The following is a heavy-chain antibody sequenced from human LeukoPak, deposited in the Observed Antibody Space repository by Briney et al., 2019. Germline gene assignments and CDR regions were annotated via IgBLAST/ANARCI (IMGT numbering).Heavy chain of an antibody. Sequence: GGSLRLSCAASGFAAKSSYMSWVRQAPGKGLEWVSVLYAGGESYYADSVLGRFTISRDNSNNTVFLEMNSLTADDTAVYFCARDSAGNQYSSGNFDLWGQGTLVTVSS. CDR3: ARDSAGNQYSSGNFDL. CDR1: GFAAKSSY. CDR2: LYAGGES. D-gene: IGHD3-10*01. J-gene: IGHJ4*02. V-gene: IGHV3-53*01.